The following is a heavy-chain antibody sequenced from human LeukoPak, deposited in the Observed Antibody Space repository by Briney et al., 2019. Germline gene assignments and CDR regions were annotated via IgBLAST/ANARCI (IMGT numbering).Heavy chain of an antibody. CDR2: MNPNSGNT. CDR1: GYTFTSYD. Sequence: ASVKVSCKASGYTFTSYDINWVRQATGQRLEWMGWMNPNSGNTGCAQKFQGRVTMTRNTSISTAYMELSSLRSEDTAVYYCARVNSYGSSWYRYWGQGTLVTVSS. CDR3: ARVNSYGSSWYRY. V-gene: IGHV1-8*01. J-gene: IGHJ4*02. D-gene: IGHD6-13*01.